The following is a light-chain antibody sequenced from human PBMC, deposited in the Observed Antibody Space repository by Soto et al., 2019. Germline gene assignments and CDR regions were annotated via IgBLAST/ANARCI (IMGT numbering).Light chain of an antibody. CDR1: QSITNY. CDR3: QLRSNWPPYT. CDR2: DAS. V-gene: IGKV3-11*01. J-gene: IGKJ2*01. Sequence: EIVLTQSPATLSLSPGERATLSCRASQSITNYLAWYQQKPGQAPRLLFYDASTRATGIPARFSGSGSGTDFTLSISSLEPEDSAVYYCQLRSNWPPYTFGQGTKLEIK.